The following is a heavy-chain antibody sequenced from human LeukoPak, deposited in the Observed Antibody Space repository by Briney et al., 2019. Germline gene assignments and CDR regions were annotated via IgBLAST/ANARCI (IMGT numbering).Heavy chain of an antibody. V-gene: IGHV1-2*02. CDR1: GYTFTGYY. D-gene: IGHD3-3*01. CDR3: ARGTRPDTIFGVVTRRLDY. J-gene: IGHJ4*02. CDR2: INPNSGGT. Sequence: ASVKVSCKASGYTFTGYYMHWVRQAPGQGLEGMGWINPNSGGTNYAQKFQGRVTMTRDTSISTAYMELSRLRSDDTAVYYCARGTRPDTIFGVVTRRLDYWGQGALVTVSS.